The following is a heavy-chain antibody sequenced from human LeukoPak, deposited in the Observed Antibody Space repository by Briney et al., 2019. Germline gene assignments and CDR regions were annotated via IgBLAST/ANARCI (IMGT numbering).Heavy chain of an antibody. J-gene: IGHJ3*02. CDR3: ASERDYGASNAFDM. V-gene: IGHV3-30*02. Sequence: GGSLRLSCAASGFTFSSYAMSWVRQAPGKGLEWVAFIRYDGSSNYYADSVKGRFTISRDNSKNTLYLQMNSLRPEDTAVYYCASERDYGASNAFDMWGRGTMVTVSS. CDR2: IRYDGSSN. D-gene: IGHD4-17*01. CDR1: GFTFSSYA.